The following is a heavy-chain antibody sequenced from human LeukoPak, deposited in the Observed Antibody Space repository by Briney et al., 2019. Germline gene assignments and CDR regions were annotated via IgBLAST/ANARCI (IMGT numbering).Heavy chain of an antibody. J-gene: IGHJ4*02. D-gene: IGHD5-12*01. Sequence: GRSLRLSCAASGFTFSSYGMHWVRQAPGKGLEWVAVIWYDGSNKYYADSVKGRFTISRDNSKNTLYLQMNSLRAEDTAVYYCARVSALRTFDYWGQGTLVTVSS. CDR1: GFTFSSYG. CDR2: IWYDGSNK. CDR3: ARVSALRTFDY. V-gene: IGHV3-33*01.